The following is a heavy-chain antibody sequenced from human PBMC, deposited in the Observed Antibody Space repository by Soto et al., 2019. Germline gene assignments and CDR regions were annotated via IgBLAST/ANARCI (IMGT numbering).Heavy chain of an antibody. CDR3: AKDAGGSSWYAGTLYYYGMDV. D-gene: IGHD6-13*01. CDR1: GFTFSSYG. CDR2: ISYDGSNK. V-gene: IGHV3-30*18. Sequence: HPGGSLRLSCAASGFTFSSYGMHWVRQAPGKGLEWVAVISYDGSNKYYADSVKGRFTISRDNSKNTLYLQMNSLGAEDTAVYYCAKDAGGSSWYAGTLYYYGMDVWGQGTTVTVSS. J-gene: IGHJ6*02.